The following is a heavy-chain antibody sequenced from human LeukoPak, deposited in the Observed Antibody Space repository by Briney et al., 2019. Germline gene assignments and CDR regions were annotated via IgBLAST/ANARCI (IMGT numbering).Heavy chain of an antibody. CDR1: GFTVSSNC. CDR3: ASRDKGYYYGMDV. J-gene: IGHJ6*02. V-gene: IGHV3-66*01. D-gene: IGHD5-24*01. Sequence: GGSLRLSCAASGFTVSSNCMSWVRQAPGKGLEWVSLIYSGGSTYYADSVKGRFTISRDNSKNTLYLQMKSLRAEDTAVYYCASRDKGYYYGMDVWGQGTTVTVSS. CDR2: IYSGGST.